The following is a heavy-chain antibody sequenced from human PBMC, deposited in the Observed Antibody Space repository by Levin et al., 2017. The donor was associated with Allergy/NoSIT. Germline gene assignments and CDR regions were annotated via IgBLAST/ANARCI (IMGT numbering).Heavy chain of an antibody. Sequence: SGPTLVKPTQTLTLTCTFSGFSLDTSQVGVGWIRQPPGKALEWLALIYWDDDERYSPSLRSRLTITKDTSKSQVVLTITDMDPVDTATYFCARVQVDANEAFDYWGQGTLVTVSS. V-gene: IGHV2-5*02. D-gene: IGHD2-15*01. CDR3: ARVQVDANEAFDY. CDR1: GFSLDTSQVG. J-gene: IGHJ4*02. CDR2: IYWDDDE.